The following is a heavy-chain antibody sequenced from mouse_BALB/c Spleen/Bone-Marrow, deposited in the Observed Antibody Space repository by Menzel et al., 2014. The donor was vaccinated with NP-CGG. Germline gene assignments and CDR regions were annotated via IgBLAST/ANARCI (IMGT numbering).Heavy chain of an antibody. CDR3: ARDSDWFAY. Sequence: EVHLVESGGGLVQPGGSLRLSCATSGFTFTDNYMSWVRQPPGKALEWLGFIRNKANGYTTEYSASVKGRFTISRDNSQSILYLQMNTLRAEDSATYYCARDSDWFAYWGQGTLVTVSA. CDR1: GFTFTDNY. CDR2: IRNKANGYTT. V-gene: IGHV7-3*02. J-gene: IGHJ3*01.